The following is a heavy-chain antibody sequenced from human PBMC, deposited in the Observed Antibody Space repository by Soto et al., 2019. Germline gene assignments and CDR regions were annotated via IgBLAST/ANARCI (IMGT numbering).Heavy chain of an antibody. CDR3: ARTFNGYPDY. V-gene: IGHV2-70*13. CDR2: IDWDDDK. Sequence: SGPTLVNPTQTLTLTCTFSGFSLNTGGMCVSWIRQPPGKALEWLALIDWDDDKYHSTSLKTRLTTSKDTSKNQVVLKMTNMDPVDTATYYCARTFNGYPDYWGQGTLVTVSS. D-gene: IGHD5-18*01. CDR1: GFSLNTGGMC. J-gene: IGHJ4*02.